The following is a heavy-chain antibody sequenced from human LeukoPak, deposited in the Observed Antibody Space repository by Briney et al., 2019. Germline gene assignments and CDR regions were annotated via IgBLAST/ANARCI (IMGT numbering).Heavy chain of an antibody. CDR2: ISWNSGSI. CDR3: AKISGAYDGYFDY. D-gene: IGHD5-12*01. Sequence: GGSLRFSCAASGFTFDDYAMHWVRQAPGKGLEWVSGISWNSGSIGYADSVKGRFTISRDNAKNSLYLQMNSLRAEDTALYYCAKISGAYDGYFDYWGQGTLVTVSS. CDR1: GFTFDDYA. V-gene: IGHV3-9*01. J-gene: IGHJ4*02.